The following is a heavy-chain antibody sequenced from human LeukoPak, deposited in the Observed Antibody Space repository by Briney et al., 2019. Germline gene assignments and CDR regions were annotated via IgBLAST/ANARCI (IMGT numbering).Heavy chain of an antibody. CDR2: ISSAGSYI. J-gene: IGHJ4*02. V-gene: IGHV3-21*05. Sequence: GSLRLSCAASGFTFNIYSMTWVRQTPEKGLEWISYISSAGSYIDYADSVKGRFTISRDNANNSLYLQMNSLRADDTAIYYCARVPTTGIWGSSYTYYSDHWGQGTLVTVSS. CDR3: ARVPTTGIWGSSYTYYSDH. CDR1: GFTFNIYS. D-gene: IGHD3-3*01.